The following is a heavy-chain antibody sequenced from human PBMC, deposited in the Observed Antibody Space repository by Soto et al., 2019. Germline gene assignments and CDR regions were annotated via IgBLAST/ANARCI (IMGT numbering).Heavy chain of an antibody. CDR2: IVVGSGNT. D-gene: IGHD2-15*01. J-gene: IGHJ4*02. Sequence: SVKVSCKASGFTFTSSAVQWVRQARGQRLEWIGWIVVGSGNTNYAQKFQERVTITRDMSTSTAYTELSSLRSEDTAVYYCAAYGRYGGNTKSYYFDYWGQGTLVTVSS. V-gene: IGHV1-58*01. CDR3: AAYGRYGGNTKSYYFDY. CDR1: GFTFTSSA.